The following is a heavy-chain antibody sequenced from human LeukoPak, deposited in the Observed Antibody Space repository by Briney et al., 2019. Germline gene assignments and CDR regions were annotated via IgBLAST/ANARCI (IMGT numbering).Heavy chain of an antibody. CDR2: ISAYNGNT. J-gene: IGHJ4*02. Sequence: ASVKVSCKASGYTFTSYGISWVRQAPGQGLEWIGWISAYNGNTNYAQKLQGRGTMTTDTSTSTAYMELRSLRSDDTAVYYCARDQPLRTSTTGTTLTDYWGQGTLVTVSS. V-gene: IGHV1-18*01. CDR1: GYTFTSYG. D-gene: IGHD1-1*01. CDR3: ARDQPLRTSTTGTTLTDY.